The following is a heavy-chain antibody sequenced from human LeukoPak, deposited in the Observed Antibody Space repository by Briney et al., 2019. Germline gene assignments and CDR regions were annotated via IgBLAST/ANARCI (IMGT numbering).Heavy chain of an antibody. V-gene: IGHV4-34*01. J-gene: IGHJ4*02. CDR2: INHSGST. CDR1: GGSFSGYY. CDR3: AGYLGELSYSFDY. D-gene: IGHD3-16*02. Sequence: SETLSLTCAVYGGSFSGYYWSWIRQPPGKGLEWIGEINHSGSTNYNPSLKSRVTISVDTSKNQFSLKLSPVTAADTAVYYCAGYLGELSYSFDYWGQGTLVTVSS.